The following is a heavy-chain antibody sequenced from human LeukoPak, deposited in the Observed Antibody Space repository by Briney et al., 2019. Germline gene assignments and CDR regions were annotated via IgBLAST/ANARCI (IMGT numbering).Heavy chain of an antibody. CDR3: ARGAPRDGYNYLDFDL. J-gene: IGHJ2*01. V-gene: IGHV1-69*04. D-gene: IGHD5-24*01. Sequence: SVKVSCKASGGTFSSYAISWVRQAPGQGLEWMGRIIPILGIANYAQKFQGRVTITADKSTSTAYMELSSLRSEDTAVYYCARGAPRDGYNYLDFDLWGRGTLVTVSS. CDR1: GGTFSSYA. CDR2: IIPILGIA.